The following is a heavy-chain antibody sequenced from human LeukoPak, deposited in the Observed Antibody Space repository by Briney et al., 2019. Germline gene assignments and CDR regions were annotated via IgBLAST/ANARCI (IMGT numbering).Heavy chain of an antibody. CDR1: GFTFSSYA. J-gene: IGHJ4*02. Sequence: GGSLRLSCAASGFTFSSYAMSWVRQAPGKGLEWVANIKQDGSEKYYVDSVKGRFTISRDNAKNSLYLQMNSLRAEDTAVYYCARDISGYDYYWGQGTLVTVSS. CDR3: ARDISGYDYY. V-gene: IGHV3-7*01. CDR2: IKQDGSEK. D-gene: IGHD5-12*01.